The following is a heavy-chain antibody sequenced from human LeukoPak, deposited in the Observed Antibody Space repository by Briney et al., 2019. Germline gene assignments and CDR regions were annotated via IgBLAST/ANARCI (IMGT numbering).Heavy chain of an antibody. D-gene: IGHD1-14*01. CDR3: AYNRDFALDN. V-gene: IGHV4-4*02. Sequence: PSGTLSLTCAVSGVPIASHSWWSWVRQPPGKGLEWIGEIYHTGGANYKPSPKSRVTMSVDTSNNHFSLKLTSVTAADTAVYFCAYNRDFALDNWGQGTLVTVSS. J-gene: IGHJ4*02. CDR1: GVPIASHSW. CDR2: IYHTGGA.